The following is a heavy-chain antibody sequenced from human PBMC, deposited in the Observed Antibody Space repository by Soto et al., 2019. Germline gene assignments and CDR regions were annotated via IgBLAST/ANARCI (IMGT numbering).Heavy chain of an antibody. CDR1: GFTFSTYN. V-gene: IGHV3-48*02. CDR3: ARGPSGHDY. CDR2: ITNTGSTI. Sequence: EVQLVESGGGLVQPGGSLRLSCVASGFTFSTYNMNWVRQAPGKGLEWVSYITNTGSTIYYADSVKGRFTISRDNAKNALFLQMNSLRDEDTAVYYCARGPSGHDYWGQGTLVTVSS. D-gene: IGHD2-8*02. J-gene: IGHJ4*02.